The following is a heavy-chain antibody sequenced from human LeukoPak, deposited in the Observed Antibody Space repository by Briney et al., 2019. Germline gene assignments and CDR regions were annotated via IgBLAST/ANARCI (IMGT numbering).Heavy chain of an antibody. CDR2: ISYDGSNK. D-gene: IGHD5-18*01. J-gene: IGHJ4*02. CDR1: GSTFSSYG. Sequence: GGSLRLSCAASGSTFSSYGMHWVRQAPGKGLEWVAVISYDGSNKYYADSVKGRFTISRDNSKNTLYLQMNSLRAEDTAVYYCATSSGYSYGSFDYWGQGTLVTVSS. CDR3: ATSSGYSYGSFDY. V-gene: IGHV3-30*03.